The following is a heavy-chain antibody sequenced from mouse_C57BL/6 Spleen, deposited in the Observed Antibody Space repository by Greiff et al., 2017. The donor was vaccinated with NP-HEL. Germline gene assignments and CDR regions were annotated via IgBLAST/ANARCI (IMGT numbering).Heavy chain of an antibody. D-gene: IGHD3-2*02. Sequence: EVQLQQSGPGLVKPSQSLSLTCSVTGYSITSGYYWNWIRQFPGNKLEWMGYISYDGSNNYNPSLKNRISITRDTSKNQFFLKLNSVTTEDTATYYCARGGGGQLRLSFAYWGQGTLVTVSA. CDR2: ISYDGSN. CDR3: ARGGGGQLRLSFAY. J-gene: IGHJ3*01. V-gene: IGHV3-6*01. CDR1: GYSITSGYY.